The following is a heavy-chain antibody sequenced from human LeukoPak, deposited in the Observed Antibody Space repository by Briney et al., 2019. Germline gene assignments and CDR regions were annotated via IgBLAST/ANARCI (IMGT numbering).Heavy chain of an antibody. D-gene: IGHD3-22*01. Sequence: PGGSLRLSCAASGFTFSSYWMHWVRQAPGKGLVWVSRINSDGSSTSYADSVKGRFTNSRDNAKNTLYLQMNSLRAEDTAVYYCARETAHYYDSSGYIDYWGQGTLVTVSS. J-gene: IGHJ4*02. CDR2: INSDGSST. CDR1: GFTFSSYW. V-gene: IGHV3-74*01. CDR3: ARETAHYYDSSGYIDY.